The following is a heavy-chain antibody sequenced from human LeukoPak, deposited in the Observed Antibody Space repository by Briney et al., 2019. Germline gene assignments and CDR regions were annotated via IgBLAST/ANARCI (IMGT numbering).Heavy chain of an antibody. J-gene: IGHJ6*03. Sequence: PGGSLRLSCTASGFTFGDYAMSWVRQAPGKGLEWVGFIRSKAYGGTTEYAASVKGRFTISRDDSKSIAYLQMNSLKTEDTAVYYCTRPPYDFRAMARISHYMDVWGKGTTVTVSS. D-gene: IGHD3-3*01. V-gene: IGHV3-49*04. CDR3: TRPPYDFRAMARISHYMDV. CDR1: GFTFGDYA. CDR2: IRSKAYGGTT.